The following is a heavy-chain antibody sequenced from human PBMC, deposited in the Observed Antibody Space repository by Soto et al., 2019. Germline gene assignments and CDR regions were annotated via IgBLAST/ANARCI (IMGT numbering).Heavy chain of an antibody. J-gene: IGHJ5*02. D-gene: IGHD1-1*01. CDR1: GYTFTGHI. V-gene: IGHV1-2*02. CDR2: INPKSGYK. Sequence: QVQLVQSGAELKKPGASVKVSCKTSGYTFTGHIIHWLRQAPGQGLEWLGWINPKSGYKLYAQKFQGRVTMTRDTSIITVYMYLTHLTSDDTAVYYRARDLFPAEKNWNDAYNYFDHWGQGTQVTVSS. CDR3: ARDLFPAEKNWNDAYNYFDH.